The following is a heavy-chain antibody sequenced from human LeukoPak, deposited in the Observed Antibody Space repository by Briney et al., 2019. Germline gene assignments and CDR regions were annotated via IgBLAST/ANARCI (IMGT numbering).Heavy chain of an antibody. CDR1: GLTFSSYA. J-gene: IGHJ4*02. V-gene: IGHV3-30*14. Sequence: GGSLRLSCAASGLTFSSYAMHWVRQAPGKGLEWVAVISYDGSNKYYADSVKGRFTISRDNSKNTLYLQMNSLRAEDTAVYYCAKGISSGWYSFGYWGQGTLVTVSS. CDR2: ISYDGSNK. D-gene: IGHD6-19*01. CDR3: AKGISSGWYSFGY.